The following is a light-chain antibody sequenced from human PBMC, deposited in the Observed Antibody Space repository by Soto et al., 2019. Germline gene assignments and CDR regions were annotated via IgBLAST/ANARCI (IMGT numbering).Light chain of an antibody. CDR2: DVS. Sequence: QSVLTQPASVSGSPGQSITIPCSGTSSDVGSYNVVSWYQQHPGKAPKLVIYDVSNRPSGVSPRFSGAKSGNTASLTIAGLQAEDEADYYCSSYTRRSTYFFGTGTKSPS. J-gene: IGLJ1*01. CDR3: SSYTRRSTYF. V-gene: IGLV2-14*03. CDR1: SSDVGSYNV.